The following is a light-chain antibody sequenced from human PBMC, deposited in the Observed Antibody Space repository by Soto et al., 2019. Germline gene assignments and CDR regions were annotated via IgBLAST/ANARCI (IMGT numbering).Light chain of an antibody. J-gene: IGLJ2*01. V-gene: IGLV2-8*01. CDR3: NSYADSNNLV. CDR2: AVN. Sequence: QSALTQPPSASGSPGQTVTISCTGSSSDVGGYNYVSWYQQHPGNAPKLILYAVNKRPSGVPGRFSGSKSGNTASLIVSGLQAEDEADYYCNSYADSNNLVFGGGTKLTVL. CDR1: SSDVGGYNY.